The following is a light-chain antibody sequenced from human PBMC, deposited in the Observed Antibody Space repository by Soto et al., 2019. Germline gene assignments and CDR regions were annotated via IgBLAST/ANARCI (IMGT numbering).Light chain of an antibody. V-gene: IGKV3-15*01. Sequence: IVLQQSPATLSVSHGERATLXCRSSQRVSGNLAWYQQKPGQAPRLLMYGASIRATGFPDRFSGSGSGTEFTLTISSPQSEDFAVYYCQQYNNGPPLTVGGGTKVDIK. J-gene: IGKJ4*01. CDR1: QRVSGN. CDR2: GAS. CDR3: QQYNNGPPLT.